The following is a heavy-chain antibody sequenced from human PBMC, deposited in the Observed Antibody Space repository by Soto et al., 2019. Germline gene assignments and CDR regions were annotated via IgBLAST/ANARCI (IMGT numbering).Heavy chain of an antibody. CDR3: ARDLNQYSSGWYSLGYYYYGMDV. J-gene: IGHJ6*02. V-gene: IGHV1-8*01. D-gene: IGHD6-19*01. CDR2: MNPNSGNT. Sequence: GASVKVSCKASGYTFTSYDINWVRQATGQGLEWMGWMNPNSGNTGYAQKFQGRVTMTRNTSISTAYMELSSLRSEDTAVYYCARDLNQYSSGWYSLGYYYYGMDVWGQGTTVTVSS. CDR1: GYTFTSYD.